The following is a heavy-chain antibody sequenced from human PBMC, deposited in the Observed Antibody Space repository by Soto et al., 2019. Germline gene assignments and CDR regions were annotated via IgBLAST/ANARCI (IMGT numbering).Heavy chain of an antibody. Sequence: SETLSLPCTVSAGSVSNSNYYWGWIRQSPGKGLAWIGSVYYRGRSYSKSSVKSRVTISVDTSKNQFSLNLNSVTASDTAVYFCVSQRTSVLTQAYFDYWGPGALVTVSS. CDR1: AGSVSNSNYY. CDR3: VSQRTSVLTQAYFDY. D-gene: IGHD2-8*01. J-gene: IGHJ4*02. CDR2: VYYRGRS. V-gene: IGHV4-39*01.